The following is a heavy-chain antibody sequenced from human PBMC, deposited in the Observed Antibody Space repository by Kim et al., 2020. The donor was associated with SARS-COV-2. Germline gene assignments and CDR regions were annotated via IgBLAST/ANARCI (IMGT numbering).Heavy chain of an antibody. J-gene: IGHJ3*02. Sequence: KRRVTMSVDTSKNPFSLKLSSVTAADTAVYYCARLTYYYDSSGPLGAFDIWGQGTMVTVSS. D-gene: IGHD3-22*01. V-gene: IGHV4-30-2*04. CDR3: ARLTYYYDSSGPLGAFDI.